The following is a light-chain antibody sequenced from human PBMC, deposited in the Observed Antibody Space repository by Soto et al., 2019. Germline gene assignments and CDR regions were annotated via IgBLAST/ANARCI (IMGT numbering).Light chain of an antibody. CDR2: HAF. CDR1: QSVYSN. J-gene: IGKJ4*01. Sequence: EIVMTQSPATLSVSPGERATLSCRASQSVYSNLAWYQQKPGQAPRLLIYHAFTRATGIPARFSGGGSGTEFTLTISSLQSEDFAVYYCQQYTKWPLTFSGGTKVEIK. V-gene: IGKV3-15*01. CDR3: QQYTKWPLT.